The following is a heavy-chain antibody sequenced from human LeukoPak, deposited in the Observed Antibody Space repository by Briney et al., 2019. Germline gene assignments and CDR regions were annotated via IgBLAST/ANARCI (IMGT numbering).Heavy chain of an antibody. V-gene: IGHV1-2*02. CDR2: INPNNGDT. CDR3: AVLTTDYDFWSAYYDRAGPWAGD. D-gene: IGHD3-3*01. CDR1: GYTFTDYY. Sequence: ASVKVSCKASGYTFTDYYMQWVRQAPGQGLEWMGWINPNNGDTNYAQKFQGRVTMTRDTPISTAYLDLSRLRSDDTAVFYCAVLTTDYDFWSAYYDRAGPWAGDWGQGTLVTVSS. J-gene: IGHJ4*02.